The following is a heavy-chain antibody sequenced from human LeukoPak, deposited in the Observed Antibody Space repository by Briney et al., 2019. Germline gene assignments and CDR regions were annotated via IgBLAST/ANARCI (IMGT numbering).Heavy chain of an antibody. J-gene: IGHJ6*02. CDR2: IYYSGST. CDR1: GGSISSYY. V-gene: IGHV4-59*01. Sequence: SETLSLTCTVSGGSISSYYWSWTRQPPGKGLEWIGYIYYSGSTNYNPSLKSRVTISVDTSKNQFSLKLSSVTAADTAVYYCARTYSGYDRRTYYYYYGMDVWGQGTTVTVSS. CDR3: ARTYSGYDRRTYYYYYGMDV. D-gene: IGHD5-12*01.